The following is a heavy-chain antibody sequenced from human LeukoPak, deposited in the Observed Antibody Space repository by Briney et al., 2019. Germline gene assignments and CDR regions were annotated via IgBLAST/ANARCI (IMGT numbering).Heavy chain of an antibody. D-gene: IGHD6-13*01. CDR3: AKGAIPRAIAAASY. CDR2: ISGSGGST. Sequence: PPGGSLRLSCAASGFTFSSYAMGWVRQAPGKGLEWVSAISGSGGSTYYADSVKGRFTISRDNSKNTLYLQMNSLRAEDTAVYYCAKGAIPRAIAAASYWGQGTLVTVSS. CDR1: GFTFSSYA. V-gene: IGHV3-23*01. J-gene: IGHJ4*02.